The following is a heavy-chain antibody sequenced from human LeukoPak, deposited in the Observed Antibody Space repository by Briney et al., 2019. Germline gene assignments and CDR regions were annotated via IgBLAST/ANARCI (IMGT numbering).Heavy chain of an antibody. Sequence: GESLKISCRGSGYSFTSYWIGWVRQMPGKGLEGMGIIYPGDSDTRYSPSFQGQVTISADKSNSTAYLQWSSLKASDTAIYYCARRGSSGWSRGPYFDYWGQGTLVTVSS. D-gene: IGHD6-19*01. CDR2: IYPGDSDT. CDR1: GYSFTSYW. V-gene: IGHV5-51*01. J-gene: IGHJ4*02. CDR3: ARRGSSGWSRGPYFDY.